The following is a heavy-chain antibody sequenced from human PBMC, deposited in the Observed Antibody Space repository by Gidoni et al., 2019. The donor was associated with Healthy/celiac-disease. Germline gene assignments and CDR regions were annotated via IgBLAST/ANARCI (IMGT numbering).Heavy chain of an antibody. V-gene: IGHV3-49*05. CDR3: TRCADYDFWSGYSTSYYYGMDV. Sequence: EVQLVESGGGLVKPGRSLRLSCTASGFTFGDYAMSWFRQAPGKGLEWVGFIRSKAYGGTTEYAASVKGRFTISRDDSKSIAYLQMNSLKTEDTAVYYCTRCADYDFWSGYSTSYYYGMDVWGQGTTVTVSS. J-gene: IGHJ6*02. CDR2: IRSKAYGGTT. CDR1: GFTFGDYA. D-gene: IGHD3-3*01.